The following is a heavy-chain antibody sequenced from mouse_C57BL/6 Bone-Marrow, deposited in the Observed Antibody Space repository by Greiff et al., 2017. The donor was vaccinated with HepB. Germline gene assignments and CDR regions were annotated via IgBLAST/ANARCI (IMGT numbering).Heavy chain of an antibody. Sequence: QVQLQQSGPGLVQPSQSLSITCTVSGFSLTSYGVHWVRQSPGKGLEWLGVIWSGGSTDYNAAFISRLSISKDNSKSQVFFKMNSLQADDTAIYYCARYSNYDWYFDVWGTGTTVTVSS. CDR2: IWSGGST. CDR3: ARYSNYDWYFDV. D-gene: IGHD2-5*01. V-gene: IGHV2-2*01. CDR1: GFSLTSYG. J-gene: IGHJ1*03.